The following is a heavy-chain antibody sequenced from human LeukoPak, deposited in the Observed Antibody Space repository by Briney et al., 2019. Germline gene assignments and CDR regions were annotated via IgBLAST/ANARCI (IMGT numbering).Heavy chain of an antibody. CDR1: GYSFTSYW. CDR2: IYPGDSDT. Sequence: GESLKISCKGSGYSFTSYWIGWVRQMPGKGLEWMGIIYPGDSDTRYSPSLRGQVTISADKSISTAYLQWSSLKASDTAMYYCARHVYSSSWYFDYWGQGTLVTVSS. D-gene: IGHD6-13*01. CDR3: ARHVYSSSWYFDY. J-gene: IGHJ4*02. V-gene: IGHV5-51*01.